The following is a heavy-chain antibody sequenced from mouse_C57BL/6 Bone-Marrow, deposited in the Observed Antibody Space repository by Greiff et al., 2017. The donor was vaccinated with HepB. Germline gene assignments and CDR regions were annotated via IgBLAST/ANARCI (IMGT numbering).Heavy chain of an antibody. Sequence: EVMLVESGGDLVKPGGSLKLSCAASGFTFSSYGMSWVRQTPDKRLEWVATISSGGSYTYYPDSVKGRFTISRDNAKNTLYLQMSSLKSEDKAMYYCARRLLLYFDYWGQGTTLTVSS. D-gene: IGHD1-1*01. CDR1: GFTFSSYG. CDR3: ARRLLLYFDY. V-gene: IGHV5-6*02. CDR2: ISSGGSYT. J-gene: IGHJ2*01.